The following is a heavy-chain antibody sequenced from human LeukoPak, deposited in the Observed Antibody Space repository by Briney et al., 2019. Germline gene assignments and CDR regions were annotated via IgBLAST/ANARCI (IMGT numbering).Heavy chain of an antibody. J-gene: IGHJ4*02. D-gene: IGHD6-13*01. CDR2: INHSGST. Sequence: SETLSLTCAVYGGSFSGYYWSWIRQPPGKGLEWIGEINHSGSTNYNPSLKSRVTISVDTSKNQFSLKLSSVTASDTAVYYCARGGRIAAAGTGYFDYWGQGTLVTVSS. V-gene: IGHV4-34*01. CDR3: ARGGRIAAAGTGYFDY. CDR1: GGSFSGYY.